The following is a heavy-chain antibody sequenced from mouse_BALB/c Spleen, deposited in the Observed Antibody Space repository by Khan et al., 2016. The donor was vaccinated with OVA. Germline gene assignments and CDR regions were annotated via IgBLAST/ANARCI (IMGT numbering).Heavy chain of an antibody. J-gene: IGHJ2*01. D-gene: IGHD1-1*01. CDR2: LLPGSGST. V-gene: IGHV1-9*01. Sequence: QVQLKESGADLMKPGASVKISCKVAGYTFSSYWIEWIKQRPGHGLEWIGELLPGSGSTNCNEKFKGKATFTADTSSNPAYMQLSSLTSEDSAVYYCARVNSGNRNYFDYWGQGTTLTVSS. CDR3: ARVNSGNRNYFDY. CDR1: GYTFSSYW.